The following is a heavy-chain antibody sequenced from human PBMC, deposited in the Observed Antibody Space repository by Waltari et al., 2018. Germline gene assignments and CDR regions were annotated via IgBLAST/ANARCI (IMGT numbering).Heavy chain of an antibody. J-gene: IGHJ1*01. CDR1: EYTFTDYY. CDR2: VDPEDGET. Sequence: EVQLVQSGAEVKKPGATVKISCKVSEYTFTDYYMHWVQQAPGKGLEWMGLVDPEDGETIYAEKFQGRGTITADTSTDTAYMELSSLRSEDTAVYYCAKGPYSQRAEYFQHWGQGTLVTVSS. CDR3: AKGPYSQRAEYFQH. D-gene: IGHD2-21*01. V-gene: IGHV1-69-2*01.